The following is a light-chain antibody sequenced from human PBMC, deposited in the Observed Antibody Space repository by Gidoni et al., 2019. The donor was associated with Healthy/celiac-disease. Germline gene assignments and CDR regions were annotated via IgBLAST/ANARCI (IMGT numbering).Light chain of an antibody. V-gene: IGLV1-36*01. Sequence: QSVLTQPPSVSEAPRQRVTISCSGSSSNIGNSAVHWYQQVPGQAPKLLIYYDCLLPSGVSDRFSGSKSGTSASLAISGLQSEDEADYYCAAWDDSLNGWVFGGGTKLTVL. CDR1: SSNIGNSA. CDR2: YDC. J-gene: IGLJ3*02. CDR3: AAWDDSLNGWV.